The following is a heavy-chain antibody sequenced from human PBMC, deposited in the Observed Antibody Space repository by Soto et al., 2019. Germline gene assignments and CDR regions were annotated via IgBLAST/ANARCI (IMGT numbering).Heavy chain of an antibody. CDR2: IYYSGST. CDR1: GGSISSYY. D-gene: IGHD5-18*01. Sequence: PSETLSLTCTVSGGSISSYYWSWIRQPPGKGLEWIGYIYYSGSTNYNPSLKSRVTISVDTSKNQFSLKLSSVTAADTAVYYCGRSLDTAMVYYYYGMDVWGQGTTVTVSS. J-gene: IGHJ6*02. V-gene: IGHV4-59*01. CDR3: GRSLDTAMVYYYYGMDV.